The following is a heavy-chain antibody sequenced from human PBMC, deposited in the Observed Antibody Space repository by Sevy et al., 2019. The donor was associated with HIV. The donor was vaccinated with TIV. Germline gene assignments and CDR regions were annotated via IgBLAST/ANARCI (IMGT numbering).Heavy chain of an antibody. Sequence: GGSLRLSCAASGFTFSSYSMNWVRQAPGKGLEWVSYISSSSSTIYYADSVKGRFTISRDNAKNSLYLHMNSLRDEDTAVYYCARAQPLTNYYYYMDVWGKGTTVTVSS. CDR3: ARAQPLTNYYYYMDV. D-gene: IGHD2-2*01. V-gene: IGHV3-48*02. CDR1: GFTFSSYS. J-gene: IGHJ6*03. CDR2: ISSSSSTI.